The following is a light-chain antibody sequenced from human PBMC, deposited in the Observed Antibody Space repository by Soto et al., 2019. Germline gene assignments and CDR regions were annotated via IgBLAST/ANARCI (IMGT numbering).Light chain of an antibody. CDR1: QSVSSSY. J-gene: IGKJ4*01. V-gene: IGKV3-20*01. CDR3: QQYGSSPLT. Sequence: EIVLTQSPGTLSLSPGERATLSCRASQSVSSSYLAWYQQTPGQAPRLLIYGASSRATGIPDRFSGIGSGTDFTLTISRLEPEDFVVYYCQQYGSSPLTFGGGTKVEIK. CDR2: GAS.